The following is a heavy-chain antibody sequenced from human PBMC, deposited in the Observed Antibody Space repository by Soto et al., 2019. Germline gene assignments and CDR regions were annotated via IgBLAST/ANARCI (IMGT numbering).Heavy chain of an antibody. CDR2: IIPILGIA. CDR1: GGTFSSYT. Sequence: QVQLVQSGAEVKKPGSSVKVSCKASGGTFSSYTISWVRQAPGQGLEWMGRIIPILGIANYAQKFQGRVTXXAXKXXSTAYMELSSLRSEDTAVYYCARRIAVAGTGGFDYWGQGTLVTVSS. CDR3: ARRIAVAGTGGFDY. V-gene: IGHV1-69*02. D-gene: IGHD6-19*01. J-gene: IGHJ4*02.